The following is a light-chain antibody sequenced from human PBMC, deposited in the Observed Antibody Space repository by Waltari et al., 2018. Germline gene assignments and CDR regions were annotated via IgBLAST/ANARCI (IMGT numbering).Light chain of an antibody. V-gene: IGKV3-15*01. CDR1: QSVSSN. J-gene: IGKJ1*01. CDR3: QQYNDWPPWT. Sequence: EIVMTHSPATLSVSAGERATLPCRASQSVSSNLAWYQQKAGQAPRLLIYGASTRATGIPARFSGSGSGTEFTLSISSLQSEDFAVYYCQQYNDWPPWTFGQGTKVEIK. CDR2: GAS.